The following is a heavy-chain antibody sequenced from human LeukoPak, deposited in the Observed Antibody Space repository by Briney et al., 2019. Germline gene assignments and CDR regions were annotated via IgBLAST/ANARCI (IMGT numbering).Heavy chain of an antibody. V-gene: IGHV3-11*04. Sequence: GGSLRLSCAASGFTFSDYYMSWIRQAPGKGLEWVSYISSSGSTIYYADSVKGRFTISRDNAKNSLYLQMNSLRAEDTAVYYCARVGYSITWYPYYFDYWGQGTLVTVSS. D-gene: IGHD6-13*01. CDR1: GFTFSDYY. CDR2: ISSSGSTI. CDR3: ARVGYSITWYPYYFDY. J-gene: IGHJ4*02.